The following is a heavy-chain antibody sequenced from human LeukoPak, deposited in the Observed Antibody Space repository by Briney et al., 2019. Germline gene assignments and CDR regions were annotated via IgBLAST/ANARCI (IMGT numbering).Heavy chain of an antibody. CDR3: ARDPRDSSGFDY. Sequence: SVKVSCKASGGTFSSYPITWVRQAPGQGLEWMGGIIPIFSTSNFAQKFQGRVTISADESTSTAYMELSSLRSEDTAVYYCARDPRDSSGFDYWGQGTLVTVSS. D-gene: IGHD6-25*01. CDR1: GGTFSSYP. V-gene: IGHV1-69*13. J-gene: IGHJ4*02. CDR2: IIPIFSTS.